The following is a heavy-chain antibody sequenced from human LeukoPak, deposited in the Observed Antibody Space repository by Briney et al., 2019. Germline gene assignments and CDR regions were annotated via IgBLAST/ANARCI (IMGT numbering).Heavy chain of an antibody. Sequence: GGSLRLSCAASGFTFSSYAMHWVRQAPGKGREWVAVISYDGSNKYYADSVKGRFTISRDNSKNTLYLQMNSLRAEDTAVYYCARAGEQWLVDYYFDYWGQGTLVTVSS. CDR2: ISYDGSNK. V-gene: IGHV3-30-3*01. CDR1: GFTFSSYA. J-gene: IGHJ4*02. D-gene: IGHD6-19*01. CDR3: ARAGEQWLVDYYFDY.